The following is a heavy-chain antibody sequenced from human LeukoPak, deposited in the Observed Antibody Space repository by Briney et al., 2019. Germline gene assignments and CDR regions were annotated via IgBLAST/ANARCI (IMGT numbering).Heavy chain of an antibody. D-gene: IGHD1-26*01. Sequence: GGSLRLSCAASGYTFSSYAISWVRQAPGKGREWVSAISGSGGSTYYTDSVKGRFTISRDNSKNTLYLQMNSQRAEDTPAYYCAKDHGVVGATDNFVYWGEGALVTVSS. CDR3: AKDHGVVGATDNFVY. V-gene: IGHV3-23*01. CDR1: GYTFSSYA. J-gene: IGHJ4*02. CDR2: ISGSGGST.